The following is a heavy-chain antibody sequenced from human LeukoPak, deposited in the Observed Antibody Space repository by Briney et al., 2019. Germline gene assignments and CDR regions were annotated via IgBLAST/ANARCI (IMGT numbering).Heavy chain of an antibody. J-gene: IGHJ4*02. V-gene: IGHV4-30-2*01. D-gene: IGHD3-22*01. CDR2: MYHNGST. CDR3: ARGRGSGYPDY. CDR1: GGSISSGGYY. Sequence: SETLSLTCIVSGGSISSGGYYWNWIRQPPGKGLEWIGYMYHNGSTYYNPSLKSRVTISVDRSKNQFSLKLSSVTAADTAVYYCARGRGSGYPDYWGQGTLVTVSS.